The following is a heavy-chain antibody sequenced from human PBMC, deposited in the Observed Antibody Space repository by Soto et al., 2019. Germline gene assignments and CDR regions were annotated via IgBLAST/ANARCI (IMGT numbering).Heavy chain of an antibody. CDR2: ISGSGGST. CDR3: AKDVVNGVNMVRGLADYYYDYMDV. V-gene: IGHV3-23*01. J-gene: IGHJ6*03. CDR1: GFTFSSYA. Sequence: EVQLLESGGGLVQPGGSLRLSCAASGFTFSSYAMSWVRQAPGKGLEWVSAISGSGGSTYYADSVKGRFTISRDNSKNTLYLQMNSLRAEDTAVYYCAKDVVNGVNMVRGLADYYYDYMDVWGKGTTVTVSS. D-gene: IGHD3-10*01.